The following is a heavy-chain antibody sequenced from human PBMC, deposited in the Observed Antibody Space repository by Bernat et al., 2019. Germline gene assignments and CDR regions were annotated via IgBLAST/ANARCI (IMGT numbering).Heavy chain of an antibody. CDR3: TTDLGGGRRRLYFQY. J-gene: IGHJ1*01. CDR2: IKSKSDGGAT. CDR1: GLTFSTAW. Sequence: EVQLVESGGGLVKPGGSLRLSCAASGLTFSTAWMNWVRQAPGKGLEWVGRIKSKSDGGATEYAAPVKGRFIISRDDSKNTLYLQLDSLKTDDTALYYCTTDLGGGRRRLYFQYWGQGTLVSVFS. D-gene: IGHD3-16*01. V-gene: IGHV3-15*07.